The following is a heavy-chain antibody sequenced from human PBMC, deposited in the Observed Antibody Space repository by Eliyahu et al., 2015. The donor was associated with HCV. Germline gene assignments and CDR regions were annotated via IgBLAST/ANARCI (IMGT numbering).Heavy chain of an antibody. CDR3: AVGGRAVYGDYGDY. D-gene: IGHD4-17*01. CDR2: MNPNXGNT. Sequence: QVQLVQSGAEVKKPGASVKVSCKASGYTFTSYDXNWGRQATGQGPEXMGWMNPNXGNTGXAQKFQGRVXMTRNTSIITAYMELSSLRSEDTAVYYCAVGGRAVYGDYGDYWGQGTLVTVSS. V-gene: IGHV1-8*01. CDR1: GYTFTSYD. J-gene: IGHJ4*02.